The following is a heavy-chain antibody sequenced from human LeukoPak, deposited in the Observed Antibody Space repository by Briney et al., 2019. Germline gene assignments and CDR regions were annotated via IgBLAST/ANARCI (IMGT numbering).Heavy chain of an antibody. D-gene: IGHD3-3*01. CDR1: GYSISSGYY. Sequence: PSETLSLTCAVSGYSISSGYYWGWIRQPPGKGLEWIGSIYHSGSTYYNPSLKSRVTISVDTSKNQFSLKLSSVTAADTAAYYCARYYDFWSGYLDYWGQGTLVTVSS. J-gene: IGHJ4*02. CDR3: ARYYDFWSGYLDY. V-gene: IGHV4-38-2*01. CDR2: IYHSGST.